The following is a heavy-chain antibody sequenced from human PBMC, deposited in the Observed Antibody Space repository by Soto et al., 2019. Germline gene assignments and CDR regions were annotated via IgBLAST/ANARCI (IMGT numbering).Heavy chain of an antibody. J-gene: IGHJ5*02. V-gene: IGHV1-18*04. CDR1: GYTFTSYY. Sequence: ASVKVSCKASGYTFTSYYMHWVRQAPGQGLEWMGWISAYNGNTNYAQKLQGRVTMTTDTSTSTAYMELRSLRSDDTAVCYCARDVRHYDFWSGYLNWFDPWGQGTLVTVSS. CDR2: ISAYNGNT. CDR3: ARDVRHYDFWSGYLNWFDP. D-gene: IGHD3-3*01.